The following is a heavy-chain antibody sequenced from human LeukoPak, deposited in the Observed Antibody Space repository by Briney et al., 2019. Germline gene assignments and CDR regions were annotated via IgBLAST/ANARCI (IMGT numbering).Heavy chain of an antibody. Sequence: ASVKVSCKASGYTFTGYYMHWVRQAPGQGLEWMGWINPNSGGTNYVKKFQGRVTMTRETSISRAYMDLSRLRSDDTAVYYCARHRVYGDYNWFDPWGQGTLVTVSS. J-gene: IGHJ5*02. CDR1: GYTFTGYY. V-gene: IGHV1-2*02. CDR3: ARHRVYGDYNWFDP. D-gene: IGHD4-17*01. CDR2: INPNSGGT.